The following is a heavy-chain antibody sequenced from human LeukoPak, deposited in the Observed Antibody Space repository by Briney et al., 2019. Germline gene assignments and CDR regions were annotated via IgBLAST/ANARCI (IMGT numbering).Heavy chain of an antibody. V-gene: IGHV3-33*06. CDR3: AKFGRITIFGVVTRGAFDI. CDR2: IWDNGSNK. Sequence: GGSLRLSCTASGFIFSNYGMHWVRQAPGEGLEWVSLIWDNGSNKNYVNSVKGRFTISRDNSKNTLYLQMNSLRAEDTAVYYCAKFGRITIFGVVTRGAFDIWGQGTMVTVSS. D-gene: IGHD3-3*01. CDR1: GFIFSNYG. J-gene: IGHJ3*02.